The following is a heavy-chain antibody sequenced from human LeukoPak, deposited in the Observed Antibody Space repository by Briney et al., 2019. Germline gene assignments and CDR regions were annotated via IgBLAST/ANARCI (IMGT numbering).Heavy chain of an antibody. V-gene: IGHV3-20*04. Sequence: PGGSLRLSCAASGFTFDDYGMSWVRQAPGKGLEWVPGINWNGGSTGYADSVKGRFTISRDNAKNSLYLQMNSLRAEDTALYYCARDLRHYGDQDYYFDYWGQGTLVTVSS. D-gene: IGHD4-17*01. J-gene: IGHJ4*02. CDR2: INWNGGST. CDR3: ARDLRHYGDQDYYFDY. CDR1: GFTFDDYG.